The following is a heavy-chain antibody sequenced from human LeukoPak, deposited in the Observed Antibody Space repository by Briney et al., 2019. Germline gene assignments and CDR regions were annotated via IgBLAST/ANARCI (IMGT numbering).Heavy chain of an antibody. V-gene: IGHV3-53*04. CDR1: GFTVSGNY. Sequence: GGSLRLSCAPSGFTVSGNYMSWVREAPGKGLEWVSIIYSGGSTYYADSVKGRFTISRHNSKNTLYLQMSSLRAEDTAVYYCAREASTPADAFDIWGQGTMVTVSS. CDR3: AREASTPADAFDI. J-gene: IGHJ3*02. CDR2: IYSGGST.